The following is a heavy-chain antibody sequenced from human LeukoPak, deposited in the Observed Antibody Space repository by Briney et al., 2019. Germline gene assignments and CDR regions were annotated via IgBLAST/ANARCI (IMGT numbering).Heavy chain of an antibody. Sequence: ASVKVSCKASGYTFTSYGISWVRQAPGQGLEGMGWISAYNGNTNYAQKLQGRVTMTTDTSTSTAYMELRSLRSDDTAVYYCARHAYGSGSYYSSYFDYWGQGTLVTVSS. CDR3: ARHAYGSGSYYSSYFDY. V-gene: IGHV1-18*01. D-gene: IGHD3-10*01. CDR2: ISAYNGNT. J-gene: IGHJ4*02. CDR1: GYTFTSYG.